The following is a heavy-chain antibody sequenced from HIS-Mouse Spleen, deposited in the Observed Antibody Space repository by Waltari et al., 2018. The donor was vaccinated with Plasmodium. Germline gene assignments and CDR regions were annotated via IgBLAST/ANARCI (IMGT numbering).Heavy chain of an antibody. CDR3: ARDRITGTSYFDY. J-gene: IGHJ4*02. CDR1: GGSISNSSYH. D-gene: IGHD1-7*01. Sequence: QLQLQESGPGLVKPSETLSLTCTVSGGSISNSSYHWGWIRQPPGKGLEWIGSIYYSGSTYYNPSLKSRVTISVDTSKNQFSLKLSSVTAADTAVYYCARDRITGTSYFDYWGQGTLVTVSS. V-gene: IGHV4-39*07. CDR2: IYYSGST.